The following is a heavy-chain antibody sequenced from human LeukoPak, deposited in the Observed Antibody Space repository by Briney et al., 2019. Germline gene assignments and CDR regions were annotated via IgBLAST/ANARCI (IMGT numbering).Heavy chain of an antibody. CDR2: IQFDGDNK. J-gene: IGHJ3*02. D-gene: IGHD3-22*01. CDR3: AKKWSGDYDSSDIIDAFDI. Sequence: GGSLRLSCAASGFTFSSYGMHWVRQAPGKGLEWVAFIQFDGDNKYYADSVKGRFTISRDNSRNTLFLQMNSLRAEDTAVFYCAKKWSGDYDSSDIIDAFDIWGQGTMVTVSS. V-gene: IGHV3-30*02. CDR1: GFTFSSYG.